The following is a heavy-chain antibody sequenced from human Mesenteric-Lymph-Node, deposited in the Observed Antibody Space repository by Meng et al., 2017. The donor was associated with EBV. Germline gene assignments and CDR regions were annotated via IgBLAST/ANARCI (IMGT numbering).Heavy chain of an antibody. V-gene: IGHV1-46*01. CDR1: GYTFTSYY. J-gene: IGHJ4*01. CDR3: ARGGYSYGFSDD. D-gene: IGHD5-18*01. CDR2: INPSGGST. Sequence: QVQLGQSGAEVKKPXASGKGSCKASGYTFTSYYMHWVRQAPGQGLEWMGIINPSGGSTSYAQKFQGRVTMTRDTSTSTVYMELSSLRSEDTAVYYCARGGYSYGFSDDGGHGTLVIVSS.